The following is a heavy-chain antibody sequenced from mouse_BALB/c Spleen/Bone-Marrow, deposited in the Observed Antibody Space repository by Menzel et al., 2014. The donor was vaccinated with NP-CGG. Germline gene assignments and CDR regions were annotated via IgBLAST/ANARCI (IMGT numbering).Heavy chain of an antibody. D-gene: IGHD1-1*01. CDR2: INPSTGYT. J-gene: IGHJ2*01. Sequence: VQGVESGAELAKPGASVKMSCKASGYTFTSYWMHWVKQRPGQGLEWIGYINPSTGYTEYNQKFKDKATLTADKSSSTAYMQLSSLTSEDSAVYYCARDPYYYGFDYWGQGTTLTVSS. CDR1: GYTFTSYW. CDR3: ARDPYYYGFDY. V-gene: IGHV1-7*01.